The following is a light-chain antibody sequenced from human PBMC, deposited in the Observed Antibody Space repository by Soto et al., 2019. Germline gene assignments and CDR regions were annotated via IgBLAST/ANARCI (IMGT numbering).Light chain of an antibody. CDR1: SSDIGSYDH. J-gene: IGLJ1*01. CDR3: ISYTDRQSYL. Sequence: QSALTQPASVSGSPGQSITISCSGTSSDIGSYDHVAWYQQFPGKSPKLIIYAVSDRPSGVSDRFSGSKSGISASLTISGLQTEDEDDYYCISYTDRQSYLFGTGTKVTV. CDR2: AVS. V-gene: IGLV2-14*03.